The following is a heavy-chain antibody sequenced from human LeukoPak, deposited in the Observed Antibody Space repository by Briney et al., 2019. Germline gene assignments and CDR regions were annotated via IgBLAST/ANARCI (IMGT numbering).Heavy chain of an antibody. V-gene: IGHV4-39*01. CDR2: IYYSGTI. D-gene: IGHD2-2*01. Sequence: SETLSLTCTVSGGSISTSDYYWGWIRQPPGKGREWIGSIYYSGTIYYNPSLKSRLAISIDTSENQFSLRLSSVTAADTAVYYCARPHCSSTSCYWLFWGQGTLVTVSS. J-gene: IGHJ4*02. CDR3: ARPHCSSTSCYWLF. CDR1: GGSISTSDYY.